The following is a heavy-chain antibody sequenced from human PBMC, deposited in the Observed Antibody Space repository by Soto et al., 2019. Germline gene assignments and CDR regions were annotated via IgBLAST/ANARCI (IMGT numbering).Heavy chain of an antibody. CDR2: ISSDGKNT. J-gene: IGHJ4*02. V-gene: IGHV3-30*07. Sequence: GGSLRLSCAASGFTFSDYAMHWVRQPPGKGLEWVAIISSDGKNTYYGDSVKGRFTISRDDSTSTLYLQMNSLRAEDTAVYYCARSARVWGSYRYSFGYWGQGTLVTVSS. D-gene: IGHD3-16*02. CDR3: ARSARVWGSYRYSFGY. CDR1: GFTFSDYA.